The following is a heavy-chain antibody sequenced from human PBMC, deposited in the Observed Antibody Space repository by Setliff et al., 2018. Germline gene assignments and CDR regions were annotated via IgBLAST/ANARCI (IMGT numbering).Heavy chain of an antibody. CDR2: FDPEDGET. V-gene: IGHV1-24*01. J-gene: IGHJ4*02. CDR3: ASMSGLRYGYFF. D-gene: IGHD5-18*01. Sequence: ASVKVSCKVSGYTLTELSMHWVRQAPGKGLEWMGGFDPEDGETIYAQKFQGRVTMTEDTSTDTAYMELSSLRSEDTAVYYCASMSGLRYGYFFWGQGTLVTVSS. CDR1: GYTLTELS.